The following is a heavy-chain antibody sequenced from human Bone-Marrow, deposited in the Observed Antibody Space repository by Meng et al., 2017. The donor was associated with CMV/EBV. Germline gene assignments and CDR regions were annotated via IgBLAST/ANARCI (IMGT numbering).Heavy chain of an antibody. CDR1: GGSFSGYY. D-gene: IGHD6-13*01. CDR3: ARGSSWFHVFDY. CDR2: IYYSGST. V-gene: IGHV4-34*01. J-gene: IGHJ4*02. Sequence: GSLRLSCAVYGGSFSGYYWGWIRQPPGKGLEWIGSIYYSGSTYYNPSLKSRVTISVDTSKNQFSLKLSSVTAADTAVYYCARGSSWFHVFDYWGQGTLVTVSS.